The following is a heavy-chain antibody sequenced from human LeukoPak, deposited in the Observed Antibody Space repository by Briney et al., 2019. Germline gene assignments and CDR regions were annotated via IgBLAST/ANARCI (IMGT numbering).Heavy chain of an antibody. Sequence: SETLSLTCTVSGGSISSSSYYWGWIRQPPGKGLEWIGSIYYSGSTYYNPSLKSRVTISVDTSKNQFSLKLSSVTAADTAVYYCARHGEGYYDSSGYYYGLEYFQHWGQGTLVTVSS. CDR3: ARHGEGYYDSSGYYYGLEYFQH. V-gene: IGHV4-39*01. D-gene: IGHD3-22*01. CDR1: GGSISSSSYY. CDR2: IYYSGST. J-gene: IGHJ1*01.